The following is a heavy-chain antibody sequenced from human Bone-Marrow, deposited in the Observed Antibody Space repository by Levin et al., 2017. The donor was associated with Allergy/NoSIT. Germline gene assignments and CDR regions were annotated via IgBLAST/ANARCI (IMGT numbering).Heavy chain of an antibody. CDR2: TYYRSKWYN. V-gene: IGHV6-1*01. Sequence: PSQTLSLTCAISGDRVSSNSAAWNWIRQSPSRGLEWLGRTYYRSKWYNDYAVSVKSRITINPDTSKNQFSLQLNSVTPEDTAVYYCARAFRDPPTPSHSSSWRNFDYWGQGTLVTVSS. J-gene: IGHJ4*02. D-gene: IGHD6-13*01. CDR3: ARAFRDPPTPSHSSSWRNFDY. CDR1: GDRVSSNSAA.